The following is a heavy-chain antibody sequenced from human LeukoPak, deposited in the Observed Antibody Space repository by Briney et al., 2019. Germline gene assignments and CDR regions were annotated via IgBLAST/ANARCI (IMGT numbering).Heavy chain of an antibody. D-gene: IGHD6-13*01. Sequence: GVSLRLSCAASGFTFSDYYMDWVRQAPGKGLEWVGRIRNKANSYTTEYAASVKGRFTISRDDSKNSLYLQMNSLKTEDTAVYYCARDLAAQRGDYWGQGTLVTVSS. CDR1: GFTFSDYY. V-gene: IGHV3-72*01. CDR3: ARDLAAQRGDY. J-gene: IGHJ4*02. CDR2: IRNKANSYTT.